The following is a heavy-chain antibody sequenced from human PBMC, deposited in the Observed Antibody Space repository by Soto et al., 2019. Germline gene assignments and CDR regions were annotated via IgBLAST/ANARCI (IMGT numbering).Heavy chain of an antibody. CDR3: ARAVTMVRGVIVHYFDY. J-gene: IGHJ4*02. Sequence: TQSLTSTVSGGYIRSGGYSWSWIRQPPGKGLEWIGYIYHSGSTYYNPSLKSRVTISVDRSKNQFSLKLSSVTAADTAVYYCARAVTMVRGVIVHYFDYWGQGTLVTVSS. CDR1: GGYIRSGGYS. D-gene: IGHD3-10*01. CDR2: IYHSGST. V-gene: IGHV4-30-2*01.